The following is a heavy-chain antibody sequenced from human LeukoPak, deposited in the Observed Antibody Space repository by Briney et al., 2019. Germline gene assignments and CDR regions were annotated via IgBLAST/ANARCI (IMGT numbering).Heavy chain of an antibody. CDR2: IYYSGST. CDR3: ARQGPLNYMDV. CDR1: GGSISSSSYY. V-gene: IGHV4-39*01. Sequence: PSETLSLTCTVSGGSISSSSYYWLWIRQPPGMGLEWIGSIYYSGSTYYSPSLKSRVTISVDTSKNQFSLKLSSLTAADTAVYYCARQGPLNYMDVWGKGTTVTVSS. J-gene: IGHJ6*03.